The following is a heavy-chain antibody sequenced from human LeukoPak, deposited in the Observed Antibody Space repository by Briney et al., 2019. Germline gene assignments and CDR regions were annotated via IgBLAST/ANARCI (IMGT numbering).Heavy chain of an antibody. D-gene: IGHD3-3*01. Sequence: PSETLSLTCTVSGGSISSYYWSWIRQPPGKGLEWIGYIYYSGSTNYNPSLKSRVTISVDTSKNQFSLKLSSVTAADTAVYYCARGGFWSGYYYIDYWGQGTLVTVSS. CDR2: IYYSGST. V-gene: IGHV4-59*12. J-gene: IGHJ4*02. CDR1: GGSISSYY. CDR3: ARGGFWSGYYYIDY.